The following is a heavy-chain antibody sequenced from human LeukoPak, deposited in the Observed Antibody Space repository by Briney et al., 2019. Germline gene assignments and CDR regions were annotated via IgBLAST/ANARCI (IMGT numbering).Heavy chain of an antibody. D-gene: IGHD6-13*01. CDR3: ARGSRYSSSWLAASLGPSYYYMDV. CDR2: IIPIFGTA. Sequence: ASVKVSCKASGGTFSSYAISWVRQAPGQGLEWMGGIIPIFGTANYAQKFQGRVTITTDESTSTAYMELSSLRSEDTAVYYCARGSRYSSSWLAASLGPSYYYMDVWGKGTTVTVSS. J-gene: IGHJ6*03. V-gene: IGHV1-69*05. CDR1: GGTFSSYA.